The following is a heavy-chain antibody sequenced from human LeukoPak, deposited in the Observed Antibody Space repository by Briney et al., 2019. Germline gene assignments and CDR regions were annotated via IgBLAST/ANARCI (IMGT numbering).Heavy chain of an antibody. CDR3: ARQEYCSGGSCYTWFDP. D-gene: IGHD2-15*01. V-gene: IGHV5-51*01. J-gene: IGHJ5*02. CDR1: GYSITNHW. CDR2: IYPADSDI. Sequence: GESLKISCKGSGYSITNHWIAWVRQMPGKGLEWMGIIYPADSDIRYSPSFQGQVTISADKSISTAYLQWSSLKASDTAMYYCARQEYCSGGSCYTWFDPWGQGTLVTVSS.